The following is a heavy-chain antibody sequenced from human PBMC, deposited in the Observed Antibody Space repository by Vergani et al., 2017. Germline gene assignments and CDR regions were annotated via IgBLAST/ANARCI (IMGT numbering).Heavy chain of an antibody. CDR2: IKANSGGT. CDR3: ARGLWLPTLSIDY. CDR1: GYTFTGYY. Sequence: QLQLVQSGAEVKKPGASVKVSCKASGYTFTGYYMHWVRQAPGQGLEWMGWIKANSGGTNYAQKFQGRVTVTRDTSISTAYMELSRLRSDDTAVYYCARGLWLPTLSIDYWGQGTLVTVSS. V-gene: IGHV1-2*02. J-gene: IGHJ4*02. D-gene: IGHD6-19*01.